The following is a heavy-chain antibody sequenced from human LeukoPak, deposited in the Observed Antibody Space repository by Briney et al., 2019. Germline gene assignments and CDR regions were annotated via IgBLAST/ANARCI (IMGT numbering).Heavy chain of an antibody. Sequence: ASVKVSCKVSGYTLTELSMHWVRQAPGKGLEWKGGFDPEDGETIYAQKFQGRVTMTEDTSTDTAYMELSSLRSEDTAVYYCARDLQNMVVRGVGYMDVWGKGTTVTISS. CDR2: FDPEDGET. D-gene: IGHD3-10*01. CDR1: GYTLTELS. V-gene: IGHV1-24*01. CDR3: ARDLQNMVVRGVGYMDV. J-gene: IGHJ6*03.